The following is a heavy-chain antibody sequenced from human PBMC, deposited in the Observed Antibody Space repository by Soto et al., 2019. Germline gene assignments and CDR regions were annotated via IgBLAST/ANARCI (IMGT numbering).Heavy chain of an antibody. CDR3: ARDGAARKFDY. Sequence: GGSLRLSCAASGFTFSSYSMNWVRQAPGKGLEWVSSISSSSSYIYYAESVKGRFTISRDNAKNSLYLQMNSMRTEDTAVYYCARDGAARKFDYWGQGTLVTVPQ. V-gene: IGHV3-21*01. D-gene: IGHD6-6*01. CDR2: ISSSSSYI. J-gene: IGHJ4*02. CDR1: GFTFSSYS.